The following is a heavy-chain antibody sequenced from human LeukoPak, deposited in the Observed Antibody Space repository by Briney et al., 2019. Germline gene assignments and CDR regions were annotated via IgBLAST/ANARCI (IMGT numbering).Heavy chain of an antibody. CDR2: IYYSGTT. Sequence: SETLSLTCTVSGGSISGSYWSWIRQPPGKGLDYIGYIYYSGTTNYNPSLKSRVTISLDTSKNQFSLKLNSVTAADTAVYYCARGGNVAAKGYFQHWGQGTLVTVSS. V-gene: IGHV4-59*01. D-gene: IGHD6-13*01. CDR3: ARGGNVAAKGYFQH. J-gene: IGHJ1*01. CDR1: GGSISGSY.